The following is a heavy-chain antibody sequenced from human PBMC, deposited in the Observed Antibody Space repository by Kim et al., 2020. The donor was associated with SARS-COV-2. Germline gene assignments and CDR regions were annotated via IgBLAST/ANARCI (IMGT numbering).Heavy chain of an antibody. V-gene: IGHV4-59*01. CDR2: IYYSGST. J-gene: IGHJ6*02. D-gene: IGHD3-3*01. CDR1: GGSISSYY. CDR3: ARSPGERFLEWSKEYYYYYGMDV. Sequence: SETLSLTCTVSGGSISSYYWSWIRQPPGKGLEWIGYIYYSGSTNYNPSLKSRVTISVDTSKNQFSLKLSSVTAADTAVYYCARSPGERFLEWSKEYYYYYGMDVWGQGTTVTVSS.